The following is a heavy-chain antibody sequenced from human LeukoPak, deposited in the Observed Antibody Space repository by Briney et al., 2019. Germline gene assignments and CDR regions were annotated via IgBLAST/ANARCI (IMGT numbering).Heavy chain of an antibody. CDR3: ARDAFFSSWSNFDY. V-gene: IGHV1-2*02. D-gene: IGHD6-13*01. CDR1: GYTFTDFF. Sequence: ASVKVSCKASGYTFTDFFIHCVRQAPGQGLEWMGWINPKSGATNYAQRFQGRVTMTRDTSISTAYMELSRLTSDDTAVCYCARDAFFSSWSNFDYWGQGTLVSVSS. J-gene: IGHJ4*02. CDR2: INPKSGAT.